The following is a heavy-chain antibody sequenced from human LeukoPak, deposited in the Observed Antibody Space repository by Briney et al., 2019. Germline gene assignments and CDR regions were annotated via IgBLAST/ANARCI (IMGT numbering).Heavy chain of an antibody. CDR1: GGSISSGGYY. D-gene: IGHD3-22*01. CDR3: ARDGHYYDSSGYVPLDY. CDR2: IDYSGST. V-gene: IGHV4-31*03. Sequence: SQTLSLTCTLSGGSISSGGYYWSWIRQHPGKGLEWIGYIDYSGSTYYIPSLKRRVTISVDTSKNQFSLKLSSVTAADTAVYYCARDGHYYDSSGYVPLDYWGQGTLVTVSS. J-gene: IGHJ4*02.